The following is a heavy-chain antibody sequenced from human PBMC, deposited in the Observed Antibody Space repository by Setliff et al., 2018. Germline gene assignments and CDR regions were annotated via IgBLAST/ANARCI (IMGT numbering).Heavy chain of an antibody. Sequence: PSETLSLTCTVSGGSISSGTFYWTWLRQPAGKGLEWVGRLHTSGSTNYNPSLKSRVTISVDTSKNQFSLKLSSVTAADPAVYFCARDNTIVGATDYWGQGTLVTVSS. D-gene: IGHD1-26*01. CDR3: ARDNTIVGATDY. CDR2: LHTSGST. J-gene: IGHJ4*02. V-gene: IGHV4-61*02. CDR1: GGSISSGTFY.